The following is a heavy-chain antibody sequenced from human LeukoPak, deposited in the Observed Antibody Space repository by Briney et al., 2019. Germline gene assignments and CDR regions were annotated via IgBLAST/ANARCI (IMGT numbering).Heavy chain of an antibody. V-gene: IGHV4-59*01. CDR2: IYYSGST. Sequence: SETLSLTCTVCGGSISSYYWSWIRQPPGKGLEWIGYIYYSGSTNYNPSLKSRVTISVDTSKNQFSLKLSSVTAADTAVYYCARERPHYYGSGSYYGDYYYYYYMDVWGKGTTVTVSS. CDR1: GGSISSYY. J-gene: IGHJ6*03. CDR3: ARERPHYYGSGSYYGDYYYYYYMDV. D-gene: IGHD3-10*01.